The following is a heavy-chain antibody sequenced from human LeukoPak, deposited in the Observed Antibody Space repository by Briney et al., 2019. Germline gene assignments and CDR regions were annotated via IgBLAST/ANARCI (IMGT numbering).Heavy chain of an antibody. CDR3: AKDRRAYGSGSYTFDY. J-gene: IGHJ4*02. CDR2: IRYDGSNK. V-gene: IGHV3-30*02. Sequence: GGSLRLSCAASGFTFSSYGMHWVRQAPGKGLEWVAFIRYDGSNKYYADSVKGRFTISRDNSKNTLYLQMNSLRAEDTAVYYCAKDRRAYGSGSYTFDYWGQGTLVTVSS. D-gene: IGHD3-10*01. CDR1: GFTFSSYG.